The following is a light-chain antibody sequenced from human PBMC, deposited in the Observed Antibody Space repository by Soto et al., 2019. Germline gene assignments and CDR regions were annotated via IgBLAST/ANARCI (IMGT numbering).Light chain of an antibody. Sequence: DIQMTQSPSTLSASVGDRVTIACRASQTINSCLAWYQQKPGKAPKLLIYQASTLATGVPSRLSGSGSATEFTLTISSLQPDDFATYYCQHYYDYRSFGQGTTVEIK. V-gene: IGKV1-5*03. CDR2: QAS. CDR3: QHYYDYRS. J-gene: IGKJ1*01. CDR1: QTINSC.